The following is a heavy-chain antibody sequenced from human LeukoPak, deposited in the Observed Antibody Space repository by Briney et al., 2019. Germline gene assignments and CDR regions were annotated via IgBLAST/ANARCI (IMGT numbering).Heavy chain of an antibody. J-gene: IGHJ5*02. V-gene: IGHV4-39*01. Sequence: AETLSLTCTVSGGSITSSSYYWVWIRQPPGEGLEWIGSMLHGGSTYDNPSLKSRVTISGDTSKSQFSLKLSSVIATDTAVYYCARAFSSGYWFDPWGQGTLVTVS. CDR1: GGSITSSSYY. D-gene: IGHD3-22*01. CDR2: MLHGGST. CDR3: ARAFSSGYWFDP.